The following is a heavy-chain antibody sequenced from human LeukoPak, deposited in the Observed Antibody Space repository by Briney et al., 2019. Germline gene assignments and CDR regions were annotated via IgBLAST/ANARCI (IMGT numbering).Heavy chain of an antibody. J-gene: IGHJ6*04. D-gene: IGHD3-3*01. Sequence: SETLSLTCAVYGGSFSGYYWSWIRQPAGKGLEWIGRIYTSGSTNYSPSLKSRVTMSVDTSKNQFSLKLSSVTAADTAVYYCARGYDFWSGYPLDVWGKGTTVTVSS. CDR1: GGSFSGYY. CDR2: IYTSGST. CDR3: ARGYDFWSGYPLDV. V-gene: IGHV4-59*10.